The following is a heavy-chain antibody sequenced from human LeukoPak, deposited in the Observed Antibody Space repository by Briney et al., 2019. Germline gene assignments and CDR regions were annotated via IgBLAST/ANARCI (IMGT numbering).Heavy chain of an antibody. V-gene: IGHV3-7*01. D-gene: IGHD5-18*01. CDR3: ARRGYSYGYYFDY. CDR2: IKQDGSEK. Sequence: GGSLRLSCAASGFTFSNAWMSWVRQAPGKGLEWVANIKQDGSEKYYVDSVKGRFTISRDNAKNSLYLQMNSLRAEDTAVYYCARRGYSYGYYFDYWGQGTLVTVSS. CDR1: GFTFSNAW. J-gene: IGHJ4*02.